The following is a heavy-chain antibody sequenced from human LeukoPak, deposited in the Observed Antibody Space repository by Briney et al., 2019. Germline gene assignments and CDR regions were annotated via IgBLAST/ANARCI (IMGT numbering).Heavy chain of an antibody. Sequence: GGSLRLSCAASGFTFSSYSMNWVRQAPGKGLEWVSYISSSNSTIYYADSVKGRFTISRDNAKNSLYLQMNSLRAEDTAVYYCARETYYYDSSGFRRWGEIDYWGQGTLVTVSS. V-gene: IGHV3-48*01. D-gene: IGHD3-22*01. CDR3: ARETYYYDSSGFRRWGEIDY. J-gene: IGHJ4*02. CDR1: GFTFSSYS. CDR2: ISSSNSTI.